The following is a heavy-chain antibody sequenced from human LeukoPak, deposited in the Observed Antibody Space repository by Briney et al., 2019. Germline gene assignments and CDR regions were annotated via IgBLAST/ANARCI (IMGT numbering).Heavy chain of an antibody. D-gene: IGHD6-13*01. V-gene: IGHV4-31*03. CDR1: GGSISSGGYY. CDR3: ARARYSSSSGLKEGIGY. CDR2: IYYSGST. Sequence: PSETLSLTCTVSGGSISSGGYYWSWIRQHPGKGLEWIGCIYYSGSTYYNPSLKSRVTISVDTSKNQFSLKLSSVTAADTAVYYCARARYSSSSGLKEGIGYWGQGTLVTVSS. J-gene: IGHJ4*02.